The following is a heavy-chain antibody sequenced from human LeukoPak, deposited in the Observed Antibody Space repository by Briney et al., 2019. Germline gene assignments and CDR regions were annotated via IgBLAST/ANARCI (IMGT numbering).Heavy chain of an antibody. CDR1: GFTFSSYW. D-gene: IGHD3-3*01. J-gene: IGHJ4*02. CDR2: IKQDGSEK. Sequence: PGGSLRLSCAASGFTFSSYWMSWVRQAPGKGLEWVANIKQDGSEKYYVDSVRGRFTISRDNAKNSLYLQMNSLRAEDAAVYYCARESGKLSIFDHWGQGTLVTVSS. V-gene: IGHV3-7*01. CDR3: ARESGKLSIFDH.